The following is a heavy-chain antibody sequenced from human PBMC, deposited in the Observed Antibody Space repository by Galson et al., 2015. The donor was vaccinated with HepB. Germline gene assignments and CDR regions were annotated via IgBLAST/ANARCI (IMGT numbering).Heavy chain of an antibody. CDR3: ARHLIDTTTNDYYFDY. J-gene: IGHJ4*02. V-gene: IGHV3-30*03. Sequence: SLRLSCAASGFTFSTYGIHWVRQAPGKGLEWVAVISYDGGYKYYADSVKGRFTISRDNSKNTLYLQMNSLRVEDTAVYYCARHLIDTTTNDYYFDYWGQGTLVTVSS. CDR2: ISYDGGYK. CDR1: GFTFSTYG. D-gene: IGHD2-8*01.